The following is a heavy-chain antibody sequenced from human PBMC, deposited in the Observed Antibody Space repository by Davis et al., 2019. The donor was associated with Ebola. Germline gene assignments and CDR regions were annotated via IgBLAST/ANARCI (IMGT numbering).Heavy chain of an antibody. CDR3: VKTRSNWWNDALEI. V-gene: IGHV3-30*02. D-gene: IGHD2-8*02. J-gene: IGHJ3*02. Sequence: GGSLRLSCAASGFTFSSYAMHWVRQAPGKGLEWVTFIRYDGSNKYYADSVKGRFTISRDNSKNTLDLQMNSLRPEDTAVYYCVKTRSNWWNDALEIWGRGTMVIVSS. CDR1: GFTFSSYA. CDR2: IRYDGSNK.